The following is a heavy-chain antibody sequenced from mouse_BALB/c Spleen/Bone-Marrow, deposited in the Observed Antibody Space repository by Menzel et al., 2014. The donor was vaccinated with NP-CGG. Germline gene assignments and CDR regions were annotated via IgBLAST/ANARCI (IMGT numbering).Heavy chain of an antibody. CDR3: NGNYYAMDY. CDR2: IDPENGDT. J-gene: IGHJ4*01. V-gene: IGHV14-4*02. D-gene: IGHD2-1*01. CDR1: GFNIKDYY. Sequence: VQLQQSGAELVRSGASVKLSCTASGFNIKDYYMHWVKQRPEQGLEWIGWIDPENGDTEYAPKFQGKATMTADTSSNTAYLQLSSLTSEDTAVYYCNGNYYAMDYWGQGTSVTASS.